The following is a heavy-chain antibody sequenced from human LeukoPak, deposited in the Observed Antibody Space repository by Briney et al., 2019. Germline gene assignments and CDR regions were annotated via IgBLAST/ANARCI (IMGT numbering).Heavy chain of an antibody. V-gene: IGHV3-49*04. D-gene: IGHD6-19*01. J-gene: IGHJ4*02. CDR1: GFTFGDYA. CDR2: IRSKAYGGTT. Sequence: PGGSLRLSCTASGFTFGDYAMNWVRQAPGKGLEWVGFIRSKAYGGTTEYAASVKGRFTISRDDSKSIAYLQMNSLKTEDTAVYYCTRNTLGVVAVAGPFDYWGQGTLVTVSS. CDR3: TRNTLGVVAVAGPFDY.